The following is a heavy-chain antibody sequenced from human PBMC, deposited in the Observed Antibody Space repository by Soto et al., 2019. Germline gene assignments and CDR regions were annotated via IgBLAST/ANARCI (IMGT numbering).Heavy chain of an antibody. CDR2: ISYDGSNK. Sequence: QVQLVESGGGVVQPGRSLRLSCAASGFTFSSYGMHWVRQAPGKGLEWVAVISYDGSNKYYADSVKGRFTISRDNSKNTLYLQMNSLRAEDTAVYYCATSARIAAAGRSDRFSAPTHCDYWGQGTLVTVSS. D-gene: IGHD6-13*01. J-gene: IGHJ4*02. CDR3: ATSARIAAAGRSDRFSAPTHCDY. CDR1: GFTFSSYG. V-gene: IGHV3-30*03.